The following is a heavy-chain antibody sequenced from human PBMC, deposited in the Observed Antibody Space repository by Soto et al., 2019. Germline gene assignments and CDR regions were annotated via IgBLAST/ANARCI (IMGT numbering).Heavy chain of an antibody. CDR2: ISSYDFDT. D-gene: IGHD5-12*01. J-gene: IGHJ6*02. Sequence: VQLEQSGAEVKKPGASVKVSCKASGYTFTRSGSSWVRQAPGQGPEWMGWISSYDFDTNEAQTFQGRVTMTKDTTTSTADMELRSMRSDDTAVYYCAREVVAPYFYYGMDVWAQGPPGTVAS. CDR3: AREVVAPYFYYGMDV. V-gene: IGHV1-18*01. CDR1: GYTFTRSG.